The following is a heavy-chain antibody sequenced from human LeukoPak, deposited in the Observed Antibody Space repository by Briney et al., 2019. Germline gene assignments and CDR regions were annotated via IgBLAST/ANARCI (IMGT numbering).Heavy chain of an antibody. CDR3: ATDYCSGGSCYFDY. D-gene: IGHD2-15*01. Sequence: ASVKVSCKVSGYTLTELSMHWVRQAPGKGLEWMGGSDPEDGETIYAQKFQGRVTMTEDTSTDTAYMELSSLRSEDTAVYYCATDYCSGGSCYFDYWGQGTLVTVSS. J-gene: IGHJ4*02. V-gene: IGHV1-24*01. CDR2: SDPEDGET. CDR1: GYTLTELS.